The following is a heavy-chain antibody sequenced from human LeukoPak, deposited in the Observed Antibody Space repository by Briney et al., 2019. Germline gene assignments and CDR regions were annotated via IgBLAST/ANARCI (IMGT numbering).Heavy chain of an antibody. V-gene: IGHV3-23*01. CDR2: ISGSGGDT. J-gene: IGHJ4*02. CDR1: GFSFSNYA. D-gene: IGHD2-2*02. Sequence: PGGSLRLSCAASGFSFSNYAMSWVRQAPGKGLECVSVISGSGGDTYYADSVKGRFTISRDNSKNTLYLQMNSLRAEDTAVYYCARTYCSSTSCYKPMDYWGQGTLVTVSS. CDR3: ARTYCSSTSCYKPMDY.